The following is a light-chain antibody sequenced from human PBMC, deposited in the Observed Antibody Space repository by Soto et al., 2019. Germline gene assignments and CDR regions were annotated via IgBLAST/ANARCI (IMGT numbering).Light chain of an antibody. CDR2: GAS. CDR3: QQYGGSPRT. J-gene: IGKJ1*01. CDR1: KSVSSSY. Sequence: EIVLTQSPGTLSLSSGERATLSCRASKSVSSSYLAWYQQKPGQPPRLLIYGASSRATGIPDRFSGSGSGTDFTLTISRLEPEDFAVYYCQQYGGSPRTFGQGTRVAIK. V-gene: IGKV3-20*01.